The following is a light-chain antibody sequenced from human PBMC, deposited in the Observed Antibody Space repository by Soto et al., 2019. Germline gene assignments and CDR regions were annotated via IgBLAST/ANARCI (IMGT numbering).Light chain of an antibody. CDR2: GAS. Sequence: EIVLTQSPGTLSLSPGERATLSCRASQTVSSNSLAWYHQKPGQAPSPLIYGASSRATGIPDRFSGSGSGTDFTLTISRLEPEDFAVYYCQLYGSSARTFGQGTKVEIK. J-gene: IGKJ1*01. CDR3: QLYGSSART. CDR1: QTVSSNS. V-gene: IGKV3-20*01.